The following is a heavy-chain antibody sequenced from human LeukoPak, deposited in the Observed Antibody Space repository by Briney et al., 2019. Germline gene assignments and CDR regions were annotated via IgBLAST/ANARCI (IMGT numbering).Heavy chain of an antibody. Sequence: KAGGSLRLSCAASGFTFSNGWMNWVRQAPGKGLEWVGRIKSKTDGGTTDYAAPVEGRFTVSRDDSKNTLYLEMNSLKTEDTAVYYCTASHYYGSGSPTFDYWGQGTLVTVSS. D-gene: IGHD3-10*01. CDR1: GFTFSNGW. CDR2: IKSKTDGGTT. CDR3: TASHYYGSGSPTFDY. J-gene: IGHJ4*02. V-gene: IGHV3-15*01.